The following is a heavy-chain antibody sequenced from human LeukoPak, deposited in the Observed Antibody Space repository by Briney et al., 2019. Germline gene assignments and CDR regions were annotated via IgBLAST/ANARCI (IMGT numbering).Heavy chain of an antibody. CDR2: INHSGST. D-gene: IGHD5-18*01. V-gene: IGHV4-34*01. CDR1: GGSFSVDY. J-gene: IGHJ4*02. CDR3: ARGRFRYSYGYRDVDFDY. Sequence: KPSEALSVTCAVYGGSFSVDYWSWIRQPPGEGLGWRGEINHSGSTNYSPSLKSRVTRSVDTSKNQFSLKLSSVTAADTAVYYCARGRFRYSYGYRDVDFDYWGQGTLVTVSS.